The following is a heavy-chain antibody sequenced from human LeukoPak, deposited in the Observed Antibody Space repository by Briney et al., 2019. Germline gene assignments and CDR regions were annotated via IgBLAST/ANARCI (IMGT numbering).Heavy chain of an antibody. CDR2: ISSSSSYI. CDR3: ARVSNTGFLEWLPHHDY. D-gene: IGHD3-3*01. Sequence: GGSLRLSCAASGFTFSSYSMNWVRQAPGKGLEWVSSISSSSSYIYYAGSVKGRFTISRDNAKNSQYLQMNSLRAEDTAVYYCARVSNTGFLEWLPHHDYWGQGTLVTVSS. J-gene: IGHJ4*02. V-gene: IGHV3-21*01. CDR1: GFTFSSYS.